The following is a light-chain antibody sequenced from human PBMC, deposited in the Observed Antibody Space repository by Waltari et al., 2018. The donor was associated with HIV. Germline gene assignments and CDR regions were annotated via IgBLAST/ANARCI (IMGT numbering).Light chain of an antibody. CDR3: QQRSNWLT. CDR2: DAS. CDR1: QSVSSY. V-gene: IGKV3-11*01. J-gene: IGKJ4*01. Sequence: ELVLTQSPATMSLPPGERATLSCRASQSVSSYLAWYQQKPGQAPRLLIYDASNRATGSPARFSGSGSGTDFTLTISSLEPEDFAVYYCQQRSNWLTFGGGTKVEIK.